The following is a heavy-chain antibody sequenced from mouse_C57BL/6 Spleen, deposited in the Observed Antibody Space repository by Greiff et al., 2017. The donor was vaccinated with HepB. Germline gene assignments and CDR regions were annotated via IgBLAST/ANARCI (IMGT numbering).Heavy chain of an antibody. CDR1: GYSITSGYY. CDR3: AREGSYYDYDEAWFAY. CDR2: ISYDGSN. J-gene: IGHJ3*01. V-gene: IGHV3-6*01. D-gene: IGHD2-4*01. Sequence: VQLKESGPGLVKPSQSLSLTCSVTGYSITSGYYWNWIRQFPGNKLEWMGYISYDGSNNYNPSLKNRISITRDTSKNQFFLKLNSVTTEDTATYYCAREGSYYDYDEAWFAYWGQGTLVTVSA.